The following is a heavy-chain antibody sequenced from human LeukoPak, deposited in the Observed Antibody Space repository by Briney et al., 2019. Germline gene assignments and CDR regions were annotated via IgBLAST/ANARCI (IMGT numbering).Heavy chain of an antibody. V-gene: IGHV4-34*01. CDR2: INHSGST. J-gene: IGHJ4*02. CDR3: ARGGDWLFDY. D-gene: IGHD2-21*02. Sequence: PSETLSLTCAVYGGSFSGYYWSWIRQPPGKGLEWIGEINHSGSTNYNPSLKSRVTISVDKSKNQFSLELNSVTAADTAVYYCARGGDWLFDYWGQGILDTVSS. CDR1: GGSFSGYY.